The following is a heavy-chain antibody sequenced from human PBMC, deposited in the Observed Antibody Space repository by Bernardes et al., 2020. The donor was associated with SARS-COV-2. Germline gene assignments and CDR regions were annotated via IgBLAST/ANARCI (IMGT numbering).Heavy chain of an antibody. Sequence: GSLRLSCSTSGIAFTSTDMAWVGQAPGRGLEWVSTISAIRNTHYRDSVEGRFVISRDDVKKAVYLEMNNLRVEDTATYYCATELQYDNIYWGQGVLVTVSS. CDR1: GIAFTSTD. J-gene: IGHJ4*02. CDR3: ATELQYDNIY. CDR2: ISAIRNT. V-gene: IGHV3-23*01. D-gene: IGHD3-22*01.